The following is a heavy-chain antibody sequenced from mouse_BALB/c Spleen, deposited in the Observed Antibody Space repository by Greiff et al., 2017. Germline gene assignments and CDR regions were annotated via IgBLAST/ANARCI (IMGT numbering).Heavy chain of an antibody. Sequence: VKLMESGPELVKPGASVRISCKASGYTFTSYYIHWVKQRPGQGLEWIGWIYPGNVNTKYNEKFKGKATLTADKSSSTAYMQLSSLTSEDSAVYFCARYWDYFDYWGQGTTLTVSS. CDR3: ARYWDYFDY. D-gene: IGHD4-1*01. V-gene: IGHV1S56*01. CDR1: GYTFTSYY. CDR2: IYPGNVNT. J-gene: IGHJ2*01.